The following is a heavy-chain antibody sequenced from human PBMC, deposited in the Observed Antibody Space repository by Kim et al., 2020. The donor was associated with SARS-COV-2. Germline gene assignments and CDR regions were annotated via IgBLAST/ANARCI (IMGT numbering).Heavy chain of an antibody. CDR3: TKDIVGGSGSFYKVFDS. Sequence: GGSLRLSCVASRFTFNDYAMHWVRQAPGKGLEWVSGISWESGSIGYADFVKGRFTISRDNAKSSLYLQMNSLRAEDTALYHCTKDIVGGSGSFYKVFDSWGQGTLVTVSS. CDR1: RFTFNDYA. V-gene: IGHV3-9*01. J-gene: IGHJ4*02. CDR2: ISWESGSI. D-gene: IGHD3-10*01.